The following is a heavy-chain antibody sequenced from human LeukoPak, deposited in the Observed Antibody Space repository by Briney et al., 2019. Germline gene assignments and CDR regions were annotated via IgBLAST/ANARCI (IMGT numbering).Heavy chain of an antibody. J-gene: IGHJ4*02. CDR3: AREALSSSWYGY. D-gene: IGHD6-13*01. CDR1: GGSFSGYY. Sequence: SETLSLTCAVYGGSFSGYYWSWIRQPPGKGLEWIGEINHSGSTNYNPFLKSRVTISVDTSKNQFSLKLSSVTAADTAVYYCAREALSSSWYGYWGQGTLVTVSS. CDR2: INHSGST. V-gene: IGHV4-34*01.